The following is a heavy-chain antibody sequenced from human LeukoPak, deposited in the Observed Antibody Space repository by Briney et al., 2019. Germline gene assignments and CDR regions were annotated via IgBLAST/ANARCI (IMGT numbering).Heavy chain of an antibody. CDR1: GFTFSNFW. D-gene: IGHD1-1*01. CDR2: IHPEGNEK. V-gene: IGHV3-7*04. J-gene: IGHJ4*02. CDR3: ARGDDFSGDH. Sequence: GGSLRLSCATSGFTFSNFWMSWVRQAPGRGLEWVTNIHPEGNEKYHVESVKGRFTISRDNARNLLFLQMNGLRVEDTAVYYCARGDDFSGDHWGQGTLVTVSS.